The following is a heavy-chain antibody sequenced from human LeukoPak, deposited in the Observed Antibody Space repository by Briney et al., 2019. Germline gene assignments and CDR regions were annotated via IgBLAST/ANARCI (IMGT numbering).Heavy chain of an antibody. V-gene: IGHV4-4*02. CDR3: ARDEAGIHCGGDCYPYNWFDP. Sequence: KASETLSLTCAVSGGSISSSNWWSWVRQPPGKGLEWIGEIYHSGSTNYNPSLKSRVTISVDKSKSQFSLKLSSVTAADTAVYYCARDEAGIHCGGDCYPYNWFDPWGQGTLVTVSS. D-gene: IGHD2-21*02. CDR2: IYHSGST. CDR1: GGSISSSNW. J-gene: IGHJ5*02.